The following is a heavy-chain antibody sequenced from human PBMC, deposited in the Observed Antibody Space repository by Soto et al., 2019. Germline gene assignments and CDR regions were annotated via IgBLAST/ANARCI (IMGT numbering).Heavy chain of an antibody. CDR2: MLYSGTT. Sequence: PSETLSLACTVSSGSISTTNYYWGWIRQPPGKGLEWIGSMLYSGTTYYNSSLRSLVTMSVDTSKNQFSLMVNSVTAADTAVYFCGRHDNTGRYQSIDYWGQATRVTVSS. V-gene: IGHV4-39*01. D-gene: IGHD1-26*01. J-gene: IGHJ4*02. CDR3: GRHDNTGRYQSIDY. CDR1: SGSISTTNYY.